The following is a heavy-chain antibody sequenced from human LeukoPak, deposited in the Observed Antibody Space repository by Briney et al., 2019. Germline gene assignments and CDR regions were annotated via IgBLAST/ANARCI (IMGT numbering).Heavy chain of an antibody. CDR3: ASPFPPSYGSGSPWDDAFDI. CDR1: GFTFSDYY. CDR2: ISSSGSTM. V-gene: IGHV3-11*01. Sequence: GGSLRLSCAASGFTFSDYYMSWIRQAPGKGLEWLSYISSSGSTMYYADSVKGRFTISRDNAKNSLYLQMNSLRAEDTAVYYCASPFPPSYGSGSPWDDAFDIWGQGTMVTVSS. D-gene: IGHD3-10*01. J-gene: IGHJ3*02.